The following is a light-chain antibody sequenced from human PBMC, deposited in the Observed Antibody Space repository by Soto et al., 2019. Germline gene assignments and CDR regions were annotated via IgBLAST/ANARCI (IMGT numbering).Light chain of an antibody. V-gene: IGKV1-5*03. Sequence: DIQMTQSPSTVSASVGDRVTITCRASQSITTWLAWYQQKPGKAPKLLIYKATNLQSGVPSRFSGSGSGTEFSLTISSLQPEDFSIYYCQQYNDYQYTFGQGTKLEIK. J-gene: IGKJ2*01. CDR1: QSITTW. CDR3: QQYNDYQYT. CDR2: KAT.